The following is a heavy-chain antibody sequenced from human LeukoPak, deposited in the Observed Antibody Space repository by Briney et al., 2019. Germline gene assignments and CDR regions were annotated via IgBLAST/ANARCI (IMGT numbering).Heavy chain of an antibody. J-gene: IGHJ4*02. CDR3: ATGNWNYPFDY. CDR2: TYPGDSDT. V-gene: IGHV5-51*03. D-gene: IGHD1-7*01. Sequence: PAASVKVSCKGSGYSFTSYWIGWVRQMPGKGLEWMGITYPGDSDTRYSPSFQGQVTISADKSISTAYLQWSSLKASDTAMYYCATGNWNYPFDYWGQGTLVTVSS. CDR1: GYSFTSYW.